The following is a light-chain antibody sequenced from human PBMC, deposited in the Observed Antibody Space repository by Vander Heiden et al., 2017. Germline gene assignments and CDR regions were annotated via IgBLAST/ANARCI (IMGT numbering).Light chain of an antibody. V-gene: IGLV3-21*02. CDR2: DDS. J-gene: IGLJ1*01. CDR1: NIGSKS. Sequence: SYVLTQPLSVSVAPGQTAKITCGGKNIGSKSVHWYQQRPGQAPVLVVYDDSDRPSGIPERFSGSNSGNAATLTISRVEAGDEADYYCQVWDSTTDHHVFATGTKVTVL. CDR3: QVWDSTTDHHV.